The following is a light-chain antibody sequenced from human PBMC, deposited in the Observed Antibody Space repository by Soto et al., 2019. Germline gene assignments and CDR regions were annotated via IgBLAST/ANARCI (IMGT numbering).Light chain of an antibody. CDR3: QHYNNYPQA. Sequence: DIQMTQSPSTLSASVGDSVTITCRASQNIRNWLAWYQQKPGKAPDPLIYDASSLQSGVPSRFSGSGSGTEFTLTISSLQPDDFATYYCQHYNNYPQAFGQGTKVDIK. J-gene: IGKJ1*01. V-gene: IGKV1-5*01. CDR2: DAS. CDR1: QNIRNW.